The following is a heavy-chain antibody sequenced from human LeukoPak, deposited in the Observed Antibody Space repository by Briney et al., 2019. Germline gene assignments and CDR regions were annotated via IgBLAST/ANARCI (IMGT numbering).Heavy chain of an antibody. CDR2: IYHSGST. CDR3: ARTRIPAPFDY. J-gene: IGHJ4*02. CDR1: GDSITNSIYY. D-gene: IGHD5-18*01. Sequence: SETLSLTCTVSGDSITNSIYYWGWIRQPPGKGLEWIASIYHSGSTYYNPSLKSRVTISVDTSKTQFSLKLSSVTAADTAVYYCARTRIPAPFDYWGQGTLVTVSS. V-gene: IGHV4-39*01.